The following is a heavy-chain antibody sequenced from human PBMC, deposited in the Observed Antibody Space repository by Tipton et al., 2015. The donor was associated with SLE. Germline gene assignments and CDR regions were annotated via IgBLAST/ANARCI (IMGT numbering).Heavy chain of an antibody. CDR2: IYYSGST. J-gene: IGHJ4*02. D-gene: IGHD3-3*01. Sequence: TLSLTCTVSGGSMSTYYWSWIRQPPGKGLEWIGYIYYSGSTNYNPSLKSRVTISVDTSKNQFSLKLSSVTAADTAVYYCARGPFWSGYYDYWGQGTLVTVSS. CDR1: GGSMSTYY. V-gene: IGHV4-59*12. CDR3: ARGPFWSGYYDY.